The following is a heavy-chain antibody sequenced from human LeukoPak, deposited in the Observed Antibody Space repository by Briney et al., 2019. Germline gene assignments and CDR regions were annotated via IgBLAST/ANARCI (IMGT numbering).Heavy chain of an antibody. CDR3: ARVGTSSNYYYYMDV. J-gene: IGHJ6*03. Sequence: GGSLRLSCSASGFTFSSYTMNWVRQAPGKGLEWVSYISSSGGTIYYADSVKGRFTISRDNAKNSLYLQMNSPRAEDTAVYYCARVGTSSNYYYYMDVWGKGTTVTVSS. D-gene: IGHD1-1*01. CDR2: ISSSGGTI. CDR1: GFTFSSYT. V-gene: IGHV3-48*04.